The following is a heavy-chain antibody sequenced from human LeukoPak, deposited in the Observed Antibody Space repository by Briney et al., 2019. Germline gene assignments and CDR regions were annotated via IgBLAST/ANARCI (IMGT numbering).Heavy chain of an antibody. Sequence: GGSLRLACAASGFTFTNNWMSWVRQAPGKGLEWVANINERGSETYYADYVKGRFTISRDNTKKSLFLQLNSLSVEDTAMYYCAKDYSFSNFNWGQGTLVTVSS. CDR2: INERGSET. CDR3: AKDYSFSNFN. J-gene: IGHJ4*02. CDR1: GFTFTNNW. D-gene: IGHD2-15*01. V-gene: IGHV3-7*01.